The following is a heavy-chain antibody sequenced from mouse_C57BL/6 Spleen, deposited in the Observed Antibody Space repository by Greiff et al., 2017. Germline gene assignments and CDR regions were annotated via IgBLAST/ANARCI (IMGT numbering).Heavy chain of an antibody. Sequence: QVQLQQPGPELVKPGASVKLSCKASGYTFTSYWMHWVKQRPGRGLEWIGRIDPISGGTKYNEKFKSKATLTVDKPSITAYMQLSSLTSEDSAVYYCASSRDCDGSSSFDVWGKGTTVTVSS. J-gene: IGHJ1*03. CDR2: IDPISGGT. V-gene: IGHV1-72*01. CDR3: ASSRDCDGSSSFDV. D-gene: IGHD1-1*01. CDR1: GYTFTSYW.